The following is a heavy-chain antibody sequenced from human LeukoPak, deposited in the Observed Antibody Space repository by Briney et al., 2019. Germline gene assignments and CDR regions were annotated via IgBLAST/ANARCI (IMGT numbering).Heavy chain of an antibody. V-gene: IGHV4-39*01. CDR1: GGSISSSSYY. CDR2: IYYSGST. CDR3: ARGIAAAGIGGYYFDY. D-gene: IGHD6-13*01. Sequence: SETLSLTXTVSGGSISSSSYYWGWIRQPPGKGLEWIGSIYYSGSTYYNPSLKSRVTISVDTSKNQFSLKLSSVTAADTAVYYCARGIAAAGIGGYYFDYWGQGTLVTVSS. J-gene: IGHJ4*02.